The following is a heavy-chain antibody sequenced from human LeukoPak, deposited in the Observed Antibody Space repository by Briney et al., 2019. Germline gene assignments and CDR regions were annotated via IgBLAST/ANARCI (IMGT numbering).Heavy chain of an antibody. CDR2: IRYDGSNK. V-gene: IGHV3-30*02. J-gene: IGHJ5*02. Sequence: GGSLRLSCAASGFTFSSYGMHWVRQAPGKGLEWVAFIRYDGSNKYYADSVKGRFTISRDNSKNTLYLQMNSLRGDDTAVYYCARGSVAGRQRAPPKEWFDPWGQGTLVTVSS. D-gene: IGHD6-6*01. CDR1: GFTFSSYG. CDR3: ARGSVAGRQRAPPKEWFDP.